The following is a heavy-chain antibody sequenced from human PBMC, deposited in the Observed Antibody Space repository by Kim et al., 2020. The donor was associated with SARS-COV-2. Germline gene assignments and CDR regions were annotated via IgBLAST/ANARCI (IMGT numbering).Heavy chain of an antibody. CDR2: IIPIFGTA. V-gene: IGHV1-69*13. CDR3: EADPRVAGYYYGMDV. D-gene: IGHD2-15*01. J-gene: IGHJ6*02. Sequence: SVKVSCKASGGTFSSYAISWVRQAPGQGLEWMGGIIPIFGTANYAQKFQGRVTITADESTSTAYMELSSLRSEDTAVYYCEADPRVAGYYYGMDVWGQGTTVPVSS. CDR1: GGTFSSYA.